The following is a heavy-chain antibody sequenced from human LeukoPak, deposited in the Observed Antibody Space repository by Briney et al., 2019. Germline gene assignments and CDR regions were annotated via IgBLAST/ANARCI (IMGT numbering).Heavy chain of an antibody. V-gene: IGHV3-30*14. J-gene: IGHJ4*02. CDR3: ARASRLRTADFDY. CDR2: ISYDGSNK. CDR1: GFTFSSYA. Sequence: HPGGSLRLSCAASGFTFSSYAMHWVRQAPGKGLEWVAVISYDGSNKYYADSVKGRFTISRENAKNSLYLQMNSLRAGDTAVYYCARASRLRTADFDYWGQGTLVTVSS. D-gene: IGHD5-12*01.